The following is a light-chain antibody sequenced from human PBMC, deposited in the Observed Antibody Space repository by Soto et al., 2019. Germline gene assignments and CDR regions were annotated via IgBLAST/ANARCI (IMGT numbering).Light chain of an antibody. J-gene: IGLJ3*02. V-gene: IGLV1-47*02. CDR1: SSNIGSNY. CDR2: SSN. CDR3: AAWDDSLSGWV. Sequence: QSVLTQPPSASGTPGQRVTISCSGRSSNIGSNYVYWYQQLPGTAPKLLIYSSNQRPSGVPDRFSGSKSGTSASLAISGLRSEDEADYYCAAWDDSLSGWVFGGGTKLTVL.